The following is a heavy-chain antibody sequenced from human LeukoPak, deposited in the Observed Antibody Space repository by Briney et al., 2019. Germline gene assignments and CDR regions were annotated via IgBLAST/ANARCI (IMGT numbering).Heavy chain of an antibody. V-gene: IGHV4-39*07. CDR2: IYYSGST. J-gene: IGHJ3*02. CDR3: ESSGYYDAFDI. CDR1: GGSISSSSYY. Sequence: SETLSLTCTVSGGSISSSSYYWGWIRQPPGKGLEWIGSIYYSGSTYYNPSLKSRVTISVDTSKNQFSLKLSSVTAADTAVYYCESSGYYDAFDIWGQGTMVTVSS. D-gene: IGHD3-22*01.